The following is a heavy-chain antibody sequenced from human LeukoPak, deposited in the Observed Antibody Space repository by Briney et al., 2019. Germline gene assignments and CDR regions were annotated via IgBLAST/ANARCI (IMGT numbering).Heavy chain of an antibody. CDR1: GGSFSGYY. CDR3: ARGNSKDYDFWSGYQNYFDY. V-gene: IGHV4-34*01. J-gene: IGHJ4*02. Sequence: SETLSLTCAVYGGSFSGYYWSWIRQPPGKGLEWIGEINHSGSTNYNPSLKSRVTIPVDTSKNQFSLKLSSVTAADTAVYYCARGNSKDYDFWSGYQNYFDYWGQGTLVTVSS. D-gene: IGHD3-3*01. CDR2: INHSGST.